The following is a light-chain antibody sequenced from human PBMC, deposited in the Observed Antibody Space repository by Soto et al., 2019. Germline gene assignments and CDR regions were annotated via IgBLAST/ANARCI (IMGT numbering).Light chain of an antibody. V-gene: IGKV1-39*01. Sequence: DIQMTQSPSSLSASVGDRVTITCRASQTIIFYLNWYQQKPGQAPRLLIYAASNLQSGVPSRSSGSGSGTEFTLTISSLQPEDFATYFCQQSYTTPVYTFGQGTRLEIK. CDR3: QQSYTTPVYT. CDR1: QTIIFY. CDR2: AAS. J-gene: IGKJ5*01.